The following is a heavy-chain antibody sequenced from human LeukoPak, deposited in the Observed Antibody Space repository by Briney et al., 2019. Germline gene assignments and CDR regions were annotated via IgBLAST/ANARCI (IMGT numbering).Heavy chain of an antibody. Sequence: PSETLSLTCSIPGDSIRRNYWSWIRQPPGKGLEWIGYIHYSGNTNYNPSLKSRVSISVDTSKNQFSLKLTSVTAADTAVYYCAAYRSGTHYNSYYFDDWGQGTLVTVSS. V-gene: IGHV4-59*08. CDR3: AAYRSGTHYNSYYFDD. CDR1: GDSIRRNY. J-gene: IGHJ4*02. D-gene: IGHD3-10*01. CDR2: IHYSGNT.